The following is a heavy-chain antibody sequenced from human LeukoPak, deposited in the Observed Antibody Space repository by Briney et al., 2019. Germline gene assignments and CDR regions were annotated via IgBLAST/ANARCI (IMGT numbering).Heavy chain of an antibody. V-gene: IGHV1-69*05. CDR2: IVPIFTTA. Sequence: ASVKVSCKASGGTFSRYAINWVRQAPGQGLEWMGGIVPIFTTANYAQKLQGRVTMTRDTSTSTVYMELSSLRSEDTAVYYCAAIWAYMIHPWGQGTLVTVSS. CDR3: AAIWAYMIHP. D-gene: IGHD3-22*01. J-gene: IGHJ5*02. CDR1: GGTFSRYA.